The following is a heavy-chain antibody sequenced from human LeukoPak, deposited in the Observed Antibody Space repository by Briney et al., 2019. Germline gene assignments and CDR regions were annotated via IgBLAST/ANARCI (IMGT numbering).Heavy chain of an antibody. V-gene: IGHV4-4*02. Sequence: SGTLSHTCAVSGGSISSSNWWSWVRQPPGKGLEWIGEIYHSGSTNYNPSLKSRVTISVDKSKNQFSLKLSSVTAADTAVYYCARRSSIAARSPFDYWGQGTLVTVSS. J-gene: IGHJ4*02. CDR2: IYHSGST. CDR3: ARRSSIAARSPFDY. CDR1: GGSISSSNW. D-gene: IGHD6-6*01.